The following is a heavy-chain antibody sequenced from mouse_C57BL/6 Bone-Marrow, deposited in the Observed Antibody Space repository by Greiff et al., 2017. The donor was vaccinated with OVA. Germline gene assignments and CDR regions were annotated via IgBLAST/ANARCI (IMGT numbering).Heavy chain of an antibody. CDR3: ARLTGTSFAY. CDR1: EYAFPSYD. J-gene: IGHJ3*01. V-gene: IGHV5-2*01. D-gene: IGHD4-1*01. Sequence: EVQLVESGGGLVQPGESLKLSCESNEYAFPSYDMSWVRKTPEKRLELVADINSDGGSTYYTDNMEGRFIFSRDNTKKTLYLQMSSLRSEDTALYYCARLTGTSFAYWGQGTLVTVSA. CDR2: INSDGGST.